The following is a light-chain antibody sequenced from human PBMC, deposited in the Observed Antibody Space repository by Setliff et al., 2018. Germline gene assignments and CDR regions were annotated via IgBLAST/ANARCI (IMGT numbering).Light chain of an antibody. Sequence: QSALTQPRSVSGSPGQSVTISCTGTSSDVGGYNYVSWYQQHPGKAPKVMIYDVSKRPSGVPDRFSGSKSGNTASLTISGLQAEDEADYYCCSYAGSYTYGFGTGTK. CDR3: CSYAGSYTYG. V-gene: IGLV2-11*01. J-gene: IGLJ1*01. CDR2: DVS. CDR1: SSDVGGYNY.